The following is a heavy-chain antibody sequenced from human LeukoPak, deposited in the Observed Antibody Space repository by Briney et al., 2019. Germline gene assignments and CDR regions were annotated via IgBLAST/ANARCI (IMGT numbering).Heavy chain of an antibody. V-gene: IGHV1-58*02. J-gene: IGHJ4*02. CDR2: IVVGSGNT. CDR3: AGTPWFGELTLDY. D-gene: IGHD3-10*01. CDR1: GFTFTSST. Sequence: ASVKVSCKASGFTFTSSTIQWVRQARGQRLEWIGWIVVGSGNTNYAQKFQERVIITRDMFTTTVYMELSSLRSEDTAVYYCAGTPWFGELTLDYWGQGTLVTVSS.